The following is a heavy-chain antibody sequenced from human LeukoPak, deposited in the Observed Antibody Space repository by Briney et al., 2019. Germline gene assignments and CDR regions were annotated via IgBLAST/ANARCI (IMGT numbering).Heavy chain of an antibody. V-gene: IGHV3-21*01. CDR2: ISTSSSYI. CDR3: ARDVVVVVASDSNFNY. J-gene: IGHJ4*02. Sequence: GGSLRLSCAASGFTLSSYAMNWVRQAPGKGLEWVSSISTSSSYIYYADSVKGRFTISRDNARNSLYLQMNSLRAEDTAMYYCARDVVVVVASDSNFNYWGQGTLVTVSS. CDR1: GFTLSSYA. D-gene: IGHD2-15*01.